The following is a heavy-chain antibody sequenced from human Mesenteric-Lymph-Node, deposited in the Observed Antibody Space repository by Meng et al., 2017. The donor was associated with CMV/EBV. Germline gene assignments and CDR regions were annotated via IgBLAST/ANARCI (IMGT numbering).Heavy chain of an antibody. CDR1: GFTFRSYA. Sequence: LSLTCAASGFTFRSYAMAWVRQVPGKGLEWVSSINDTGSGTYYTDSVKGRFTITRDNSKSTLYLQMSSLRVEDTAIYYCANIRHNYWGQGTLVTVSS. CDR2: INDTGSGT. V-gene: IGHV3-23*01. CDR3: ANIRHNY. J-gene: IGHJ4*02.